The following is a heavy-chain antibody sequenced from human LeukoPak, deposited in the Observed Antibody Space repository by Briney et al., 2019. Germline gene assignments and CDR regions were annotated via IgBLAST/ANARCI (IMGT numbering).Heavy chain of an antibody. CDR1: GGSISSSNW. V-gene: IGHV4-4*02. D-gene: IGHD1-26*01. J-gene: IGHJ4*02. Sequence: SETLSLTCAVSGGSISSSNWWSWVRQPPGKGLAWIGRIYTSGSTNYNPSLKSRVTMSVDTSKNQFSLKLSSVTAADTAVYYCASFKGATFDYWGQGTLVTVSS. CDR3: ASFKGATFDY. CDR2: IYTSGST.